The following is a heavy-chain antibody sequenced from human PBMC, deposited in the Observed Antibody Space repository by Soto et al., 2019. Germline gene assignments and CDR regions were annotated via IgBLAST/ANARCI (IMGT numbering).Heavy chain of an antibody. CDR3: ARDGVGDYANAFDI. CDR2: ISYDGSNK. CDR1: GFTFSSYA. J-gene: IGHJ3*02. D-gene: IGHD4-17*01. Sequence: GGSLRLSCAASGFTFSSYAMHWVRQAPGKGLEWVAVISYDGSNKYYADSVKGRFTIPRDNSKNTLYLQMNSLRAEDTAVYYCARDGVGDYANAFDIWGQGTMVTVSS. V-gene: IGHV3-30-3*01.